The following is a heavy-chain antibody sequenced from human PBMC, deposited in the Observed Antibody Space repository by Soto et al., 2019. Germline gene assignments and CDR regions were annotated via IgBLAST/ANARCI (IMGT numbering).Heavy chain of an antibody. V-gene: IGHV2-26*01. CDR3: ARIPSSFYDILPGYFDY. CDR2: IFSNDEK. D-gene: IGHD3-9*01. CDR1: GFSLSNARMG. Sequence: QVTLKESGPVLVKPTETLTLTCTVSGFSLSNARMGVSWIRQPPGKALEWLAHIFSNDEKSYSTSLKSRLTTPTHTPKSQVVLTMTNMHPVDTAPYYCARIPSSFYDILPGYFDYWGQGTLVTVSS. J-gene: IGHJ4*02.